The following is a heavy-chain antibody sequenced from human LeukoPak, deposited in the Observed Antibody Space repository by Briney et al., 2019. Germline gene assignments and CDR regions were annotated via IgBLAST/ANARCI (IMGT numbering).Heavy chain of an antibody. CDR1: GFTFSSYA. J-gene: IGHJ4*02. V-gene: IGHV3-23*01. D-gene: IGHD2-2*01. Sequence: PGGSLRLSCVASGFTFSSYAMNWVRQAPGKGLEWVSAISGSGGSTYYADSVKGRFTISRDNSKNTLYLQMNSLRAEDTAVYYCAKEPINFIVVVPAATPRLVGDWGQGTLVTVSS. CDR3: AKEPINFIVVVPAATPRLVGD. CDR2: ISGSGGST.